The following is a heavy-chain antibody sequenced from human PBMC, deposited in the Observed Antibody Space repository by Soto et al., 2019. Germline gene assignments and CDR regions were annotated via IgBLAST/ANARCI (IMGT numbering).Heavy chain of an antibody. CDR2: IWYDGSNK. V-gene: IGHV3-33*01. CDR3: ARDSGTTYAYYYDMDV. Sequence: QVQLVESGGGVVQPGRSLRLSCAASGFTFSSCGMHWVRQAPGKGLERVAVIWYDGSNKNYAYSVTGRFTISSDNSTNSLSLQRISLRDADTTVYYCARDSGTTYAYYYDMDVWGQGATVTVCS. D-gene: IGHD3-10*01. CDR1: GFTFSSCG. J-gene: IGHJ6*02.